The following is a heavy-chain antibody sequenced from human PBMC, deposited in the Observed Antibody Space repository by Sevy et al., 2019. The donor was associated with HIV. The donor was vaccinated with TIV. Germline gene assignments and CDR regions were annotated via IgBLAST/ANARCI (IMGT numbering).Heavy chain of an antibody. D-gene: IGHD2-21*02. CDR1: GFTFSRHV. V-gene: IGHV3-23*01. CDR3: AKDGRVTAISSYSDY. J-gene: IGHJ4*02. CDR2: ISGRGSNT. Sequence: GGSLRLSCAASGFTFSRHVMSWVRQAPGKGLEWVSGISGRGSNTFYADSVKGRFTISRDNSKNTVDLQMSSLRAEDPALYHCAKDGRVTAISSYSDYWGRGTLVTVSS.